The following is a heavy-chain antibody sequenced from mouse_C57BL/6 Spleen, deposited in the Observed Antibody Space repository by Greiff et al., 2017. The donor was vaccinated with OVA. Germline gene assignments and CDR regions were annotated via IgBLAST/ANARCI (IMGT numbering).Heavy chain of an antibody. V-gene: IGHV1-7*01. J-gene: IGHJ3*01. CDR3: ASLPWFAY. Sequence: VKLMESGAELAKPGASVKLSCKASGYTFTSYWMHWVKQRPGQGLEWIGYINPSSGSTKYNQKFKDKATLTADKSSRTAYMQLSSLTYEASAVYFFASLPWFAYWGQGTLVTVSA. CDR1: GYTFTSYW. CDR2: INPSSGST.